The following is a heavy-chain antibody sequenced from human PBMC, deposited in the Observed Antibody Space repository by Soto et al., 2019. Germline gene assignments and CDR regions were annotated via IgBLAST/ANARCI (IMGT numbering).Heavy chain of an antibody. Sequence: PGGSLRLSCIASGFTFRAYAMNWVRQAPGKGLEWVSTITGAGTTYYADSVKGRFTISGDSSKSTMYMEMNSLRAEDTAVYYCAKETSGYSYGFNYYGMDVWGQGTTVTSP. D-gene: IGHD5-18*01. CDR2: ITGAGTT. J-gene: IGHJ6*02. CDR3: AKETSGYSYGFNYYGMDV. CDR1: GFTFRAYA. V-gene: IGHV3-23*01.